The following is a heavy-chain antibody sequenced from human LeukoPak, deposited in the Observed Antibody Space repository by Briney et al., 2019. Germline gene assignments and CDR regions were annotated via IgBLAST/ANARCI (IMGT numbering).Heavy chain of an antibody. V-gene: IGHV1-2*02. CDR3: ASFGSEMDYYYYYMDV. Sequence: ASVKVSCKASGYTFTGYYMHWVRQAPGQGLEWMGWINPNSGGTNYAQKFQGRVTMTRDTSISTAYMELSRLRSDDTAVYYCASFGSEMDYYYYYMDVWGKGTTVTISS. CDR1: GYTFTGYY. J-gene: IGHJ6*03. D-gene: IGHD5-24*01. CDR2: INPNSGGT.